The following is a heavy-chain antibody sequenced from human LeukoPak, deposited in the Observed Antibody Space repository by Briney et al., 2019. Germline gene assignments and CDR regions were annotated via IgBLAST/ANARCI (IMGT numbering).Heavy chain of an antibody. J-gene: IGHJ4*02. D-gene: IGHD3-10*01. CDR1: GDSISSGDNY. CDR3: ARGFRGPNFDY. CDR2: IHYSGST. V-gene: IGHV4-39*07. Sequence: SETLSLTCTVSGDSISSGDNYWSWIRQPPGKELEWIGSIHYSGSTSYNPSLKSRVTISGDTSKNQFSLKLSSVTAADTAVYYCARGFRGPNFDYWGQGTLVTVSS.